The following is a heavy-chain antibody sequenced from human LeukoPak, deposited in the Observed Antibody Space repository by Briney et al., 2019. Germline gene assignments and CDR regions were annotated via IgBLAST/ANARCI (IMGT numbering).Heavy chain of an antibody. CDR3: VKDPHSSDRYYFDY. CDR2: ISSNGGRT. J-gene: IGHJ4*02. V-gene: IGHV3-64*05. Sequence: GGSLRLSCSVSGFTFSNYAMHWVRQAPGKGLEYVSGISSNGGRTYYADSVKGRFTISRDNSKNTMYVQMSTLRVEDTAVYYCVKDPHSSDRYYFDYWGQGTLVTVSS. D-gene: IGHD6-19*01. CDR1: GFTFSNYA.